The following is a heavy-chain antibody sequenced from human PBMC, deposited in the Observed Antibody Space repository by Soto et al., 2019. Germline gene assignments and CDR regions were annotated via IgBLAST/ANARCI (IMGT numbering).Heavy chain of an antibody. V-gene: IGHV1-69*01. CDR3: ARPYCSRATCPYYYSGMDV. J-gene: IGHJ6*02. Sequence: QVQLVQSGAEVKKPGSSVKISCKTSGDIFRSYAISWVRQAPGQGLEWMGGIIPMFGTAKYAQKFQGRVTITADERASTDYMALSSLTSEDSAVYYCARPYCSRATCPYYYSGMDVWGQGATVTAPS. CDR1: GDIFRSYA. D-gene: IGHD2-15*01. CDR2: IIPMFGTA.